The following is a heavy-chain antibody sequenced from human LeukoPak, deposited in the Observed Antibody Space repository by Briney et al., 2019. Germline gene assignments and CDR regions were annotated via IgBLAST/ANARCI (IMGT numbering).Heavy chain of an antibody. CDR2: INSDGGSI. V-gene: IGHV3-74*03. CDR3: GRGSGVADY. CDR1: GFTFSRYW. Sequence: PGGSLRLSCVASGFTFSRYWMHWVRQAPGKGLVWVSRINSDGGSITYADSVKGRFTISRDNAKNTLYLQMTSLRVEDTAVYYCGRGSGVADYWGQGALVTVSS. D-gene: IGHD7-27*01. J-gene: IGHJ4*02.